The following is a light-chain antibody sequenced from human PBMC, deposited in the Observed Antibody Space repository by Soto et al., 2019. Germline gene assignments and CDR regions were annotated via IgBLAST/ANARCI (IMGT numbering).Light chain of an antibody. J-gene: IGKJ1*01. V-gene: IGKV1-39*01. Sequence: DIQMTQSPSSLSASVGDRVTITCRASQSISSYLNWYQQKPGKAPKLLIYAASSLQSGVPSRFSGSGSGTDCTLTISSLQPEDFATYYCQQSYSTLVWTFGQGTKVEIK. CDR2: AAS. CDR3: QQSYSTLVWT. CDR1: QSISSY.